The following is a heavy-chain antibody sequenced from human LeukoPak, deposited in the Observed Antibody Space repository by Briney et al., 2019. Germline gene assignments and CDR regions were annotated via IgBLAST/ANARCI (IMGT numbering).Heavy chain of an antibody. J-gene: IGHJ6*03. CDR2: IRSKAYGGTT. D-gene: IGHD6-13*01. CDR1: GFTFGDYA. V-gene: IGHV3-49*04. Sequence: GGSLRLSCTASGFTFGDYAMSWVRQAPGKGLEWVGFIRSKAYGGTTEYAASVKGRFTISRDDSKSIAYLQMNSLKTEDTAVYYCTRVPRDWIAAAPYYYMDVWGKGTTVTVSS. CDR3: TRVPRDWIAAAPYYYMDV.